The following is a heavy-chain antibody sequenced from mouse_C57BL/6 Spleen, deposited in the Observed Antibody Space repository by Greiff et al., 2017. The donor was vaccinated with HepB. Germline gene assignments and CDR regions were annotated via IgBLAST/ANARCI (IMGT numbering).Heavy chain of an antibody. CDR3: GWVDWYFDV. V-gene: IGHV1-50*01. Sequence: QVQLQQPGAELVKPGASVKLSCKASGYTFTSYWMQWVKQRPGQGLEWIGEIDPSDSYTNDNQKFKGKATLTVDTSSSTAYMQLSSLTSEDSAVYYCGWVDWYFDVWGTGTTVTVSS. CDR1: GYTFTSYW. CDR2: IDPSDSYT. J-gene: IGHJ1*03. D-gene: IGHD4-1*01.